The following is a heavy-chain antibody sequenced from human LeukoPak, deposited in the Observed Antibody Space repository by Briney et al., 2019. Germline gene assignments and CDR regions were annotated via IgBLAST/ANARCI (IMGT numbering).Heavy chain of an antibody. D-gene: IGHD5-18*01. CDR1: GGSFSGYY. Sequence: SETLSLTCAVYGGSFSGYYWSWIRQPPGKGLEWIGEINHSGSTNYNPPLKSRVTISVDTSKNQFSLKLSSVTAADTAVYYCAATPYSSDLIDYWGQGTLVTVSS. CDR3: AATPYSSDLIDY. J-gene: IGHJ4*02. V-gene: IGHV4-34*01. CDR2: INHSGST.